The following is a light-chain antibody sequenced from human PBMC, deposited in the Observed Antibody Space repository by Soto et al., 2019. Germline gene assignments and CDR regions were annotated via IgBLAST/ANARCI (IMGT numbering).Light chain of an antibody. CDR3: QQANSFTLI. CDR1: QGIRTC. J-gene: IGKJ4*01. V-gene: IGKV1D-12*01. CDR2: DAS. Sequence: DIQLNQSPSSVAASVGDTVTITRRPSQGIRTCLAWYQQTSGKAPNIXIYDASTLQSGVPSLFSGSGAGTDFTLTISSLQHEDVSSDDCQQANSFTLIFCGGTKVDIK.